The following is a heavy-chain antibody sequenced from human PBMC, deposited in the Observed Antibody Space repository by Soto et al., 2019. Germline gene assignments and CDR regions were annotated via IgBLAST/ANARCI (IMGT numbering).Heavy chain of an antibody. CDR1: GFTFSSYG. CDR3: VRVLQLWVPRYYYYGMDV. D-gene: IGHD5-18*01. V-gene: IGHV3-30*03. J-gene: IGHJ6*02. CDR2: ISYDGSNK. Sequence: PGGSLRLSCAASGFTFSSYGMHWVRQAPGKGLEWVAAISYDGSNKYYADSVKGRFTISRDNSKNTLYLQMNSLRAEDTAVYYCVRVLQLWVPRYYYYGMDVWGQGTTVTVSS.